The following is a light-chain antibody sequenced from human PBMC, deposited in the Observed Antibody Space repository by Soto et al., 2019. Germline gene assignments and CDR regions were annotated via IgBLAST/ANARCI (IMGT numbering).Light chain of an antibody. CDR3: QHYGSSQYT. CDR1: QGISGSY. Sequence: EIVLTQSPGTLSLSPGEGATLSCRASQGISGSYLTWYQQKPGQAPRLLIHGASSRATGTPDRFSGSGSGTDFTLTISRLEPEDFAVYYCQHYGSSQYTFGLGTKLEIK. J-gene: IGKJ2*01. V-gene: IGKV3-20*01. CDR2: GAS.